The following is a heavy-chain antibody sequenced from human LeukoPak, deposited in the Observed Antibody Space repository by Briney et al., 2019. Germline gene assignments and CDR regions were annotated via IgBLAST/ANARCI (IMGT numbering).Heavy chain of an antibody. V-gene: IGHV3-30*04. J-gene: IGHJ5*02. CDR2: IRYDRSNK. Sequence: GRSLRLSCAASGFTFSSYAMHWVRQAPGKGLEWVAYIRYDRSNKYYADSVKGRFTISRDNSKNTLYVQMNSLRAECTAVYYCAKDGPRYDYGADYILFDPWGQGTLVTVSS. D-gene: IGHD4-17*01. CDR1: GFTFSSYA. CDR3: AKDGPRYDYGADYILFDP.